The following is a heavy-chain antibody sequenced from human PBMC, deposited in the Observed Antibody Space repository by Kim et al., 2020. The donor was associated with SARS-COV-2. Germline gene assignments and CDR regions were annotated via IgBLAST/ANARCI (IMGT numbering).Heavy chain of an antibody. CDR2: ISGSGGRV. D-gene: IGHD4-17*01. Sequence: GGSLRLSCAASGFTFNNYGMSWVRQAPGKGLEWVSGISGSGGRVSYADSVKRRFTISRDNSKNTLYLQMDSLRAEDTAVYYCARGRLITVTTNGWYFDLWGRGTLVTVSS. J-gene: IGHJ2*01. CDR1: GFTFNNYG. V-gene: IGHV3-23*01. CDR3: ARGRLITVTTNGWYFDL.